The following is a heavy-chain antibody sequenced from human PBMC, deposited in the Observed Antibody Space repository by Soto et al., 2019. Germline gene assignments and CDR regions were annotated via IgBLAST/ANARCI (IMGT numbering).Heavy chain of an antibody. V-gene: IGHV1-69*13. J-gene: IGHJ4*02. CDR1: GGTFSSYA. CDR3: ARVLGEDGYNGVFDY. Sequence: ASVKVSCKASGGTFSSYAISWVRQAPGQGLEWTGGIIPIFGTANYAQKFQGRVTITADESTSTAYMELSSLRSEDTAVYYCARVLGEDGYNGVFDYWGQGTLVTVSS. D-gene: IGHD5-12*01. CDR2: IIPIFGTA.